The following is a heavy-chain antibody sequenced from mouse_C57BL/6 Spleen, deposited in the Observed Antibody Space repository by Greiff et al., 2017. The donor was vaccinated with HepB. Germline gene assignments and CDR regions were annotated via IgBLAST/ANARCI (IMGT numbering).Heavy chain of an antibody. CDR3: TTGSNYVIYFDY. CDR2: IDPEDGDT. Sequence: VQLQQSGAELVRPGASVKLSCTASGFNIKDYYMHWVKQRPEQGLEWIGRIDPEDGDTEYAPKFQGKATMTADTASNTAYRQLSSLTSEDTAVYYCTTGSNYVIYFDYWGQGTTLTVSS. J-gene: IGHJ2*01. D-gene: IGHD2-5*01. V-gene: IGHV14-1*01. CDR1: GFNIKDYY.